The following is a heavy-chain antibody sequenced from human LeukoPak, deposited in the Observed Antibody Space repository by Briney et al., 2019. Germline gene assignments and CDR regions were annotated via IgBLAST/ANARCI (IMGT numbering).Heavy chain of an antibody. CDR1: GGSISSYY. J-gene: IGHJ3*02. D-gene: IGHD5-18*01. CDR2: IYYSGST. V-gene: IGHV4-59*01. CDR3: ASSEYSYGADAFDI. Sequence: SETLSLTCTVSGGSISSYYWSWIRQPPGKGLEWIGYIYYSGSTNYSPSLKSRVTISVDTSKNQFSVKLSSVTAADTAVYYCASSEYSYGADAFDIWGQGTMVTVSS.